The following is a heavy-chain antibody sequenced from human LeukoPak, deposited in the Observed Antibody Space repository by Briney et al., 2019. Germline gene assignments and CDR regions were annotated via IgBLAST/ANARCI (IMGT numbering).Heavy chain of an antibody. CDR1: GFTFSGYA. J-gene: IGHJ6*03. V-gene: IGHV3-23*01. CDR3: AKRSYYLDL. Sequence: GGSLRLSCAASGFTFSGYAMSWVRQAPGKGLEWVSTIDNSGGGTYYADSVKGRFTISRDNPQNTLYLQMNSLTAEDTAVYYCAKRSYYLDLGGKETTVTVSS. CDR2: IDNSGGGT.